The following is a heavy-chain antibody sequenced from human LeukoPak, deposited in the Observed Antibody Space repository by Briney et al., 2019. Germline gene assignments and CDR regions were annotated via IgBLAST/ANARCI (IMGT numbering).Heavy chain of an antibody. D-gene: IGHD2/OR15-2a*01. Sequence: SETLSLTCSISDGSISSYYWNWIRQSPGKGLEWIGHIHYSGSTHYNPSLQSRVSISIDTSKNHFSLKLRSVTAVDTAVYYCARDFFSGPGYWGQGTLVTVSS. CDR3: ARDFFSGPGY. J-gene: IGHJ4*02. V-gene: IGHV4-59*01. CDR2: IHYSGST. CDR1: DGSISSYY.